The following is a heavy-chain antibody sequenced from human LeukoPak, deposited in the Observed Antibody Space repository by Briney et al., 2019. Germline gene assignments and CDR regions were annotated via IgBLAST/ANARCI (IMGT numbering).Heavy chain of an antibody. V-gene: IGHV4-31*03. D-gene: IGHD3-10*01. Sequence: SQTLSLTCTVSGGSISSGGYYWSWIRQHPGTGLEWIGYIYYSGSTYYNPSLKSRVTISVDTSKNQFSLKLSSVTAADTAVYYCARRYGSGSYYRFDYWGQGTLVTVSS. J-gene: IGHJ4*02. CDR2: IYYSGST. CDR1: GGSISSGGYY. CDR3: ARRYGSGSYYRFDY.